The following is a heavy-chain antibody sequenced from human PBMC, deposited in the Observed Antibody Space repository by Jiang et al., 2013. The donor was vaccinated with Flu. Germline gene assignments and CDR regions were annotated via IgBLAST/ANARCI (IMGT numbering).Heavy chain of an antibody. CDR1: GDSVSSNSAA. CDR3: ARVGISSGWYENWFDP. J-gene: IGHJ5*02. Sequence: SQTLSLTCAISGDSVSSNSAAWNWIRQSPSRGLEWLGRTYYRSKWYNDYAVSVKSRITINPDTSKNQFSLQLNSVTPEDTAVYYCARVGISSGWYENWFDPWGLGTLVTVSS. V-gene: IGHV6-1*01. D-gene: IGHD6-19*01. CDR2: TYYRSKWYN.